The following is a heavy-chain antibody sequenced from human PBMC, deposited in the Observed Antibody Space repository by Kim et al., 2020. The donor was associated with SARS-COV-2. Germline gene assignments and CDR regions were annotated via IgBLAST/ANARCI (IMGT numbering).Heavy chain of an antibody. D-gene: IGHD3-10*01. V-gene: IGHV3-30*03. Sequence: GGSLRLSCAASGFVFSDYGMHWVRQAPGKGPEWVAVTSHDGSKKYYADSVKGRFTISRDNSKYTVYLQMNSLRPEDTALYYCARYSALSGGCLDPWGQG. CDR2: TSHDGSKK. J-gene: IGHJ5*02. CDR1: GFVFSDYG. CDR3: ARYSALSGGCLDP.